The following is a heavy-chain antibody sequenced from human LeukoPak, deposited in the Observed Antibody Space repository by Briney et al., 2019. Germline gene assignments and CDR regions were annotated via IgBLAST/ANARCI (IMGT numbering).Heavy chain of an antibody. CDR2: IHPSTGNP. J-gene: IGHJ4*02. Sequence: ASVKVSCKASGYSFTNYAMNWVRQAPGQGLEWMGLIHPSTGNPTYAHGFTGRFVFSLDTSVSTTYLQISSLKAEDTAVYFCARAFQSLGGLSLPDYWGQGTLLTVSS. CDR3: ARAFQSLGGLSLPDY. CDR1: GYSFTNYA. D-gene: IGHD3-16*02. V-gene: IGHV7-4-1*02.